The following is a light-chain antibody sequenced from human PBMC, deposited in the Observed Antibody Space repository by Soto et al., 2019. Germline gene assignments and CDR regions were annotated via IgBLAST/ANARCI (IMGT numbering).Light chain of an antibody. CDR1: QGIGTY. CDR2: AAF. V-gene: IGKV1-9*01. Sequence: IQLTQSPSSLSASVGARVTISCRASQGIGTYLAWYQQKPGKAPKLLIYAAFTLHSGVPARFSGSRSGTDFTLTISSLQPDDFATYYCQQYNSYSFGQGTKVDIK. CDR3: QQYNSYS. J-gene: IGKJ1*01.